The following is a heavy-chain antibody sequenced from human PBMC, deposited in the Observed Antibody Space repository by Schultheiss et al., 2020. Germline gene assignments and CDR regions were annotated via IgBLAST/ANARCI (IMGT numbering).Heavy chain of an antibody. CDR1: GFTLSRYG. CDR3: ARDDCTITSCYGY. V-gene: IGHV3-33*01. CDR2: IWYDGSNK. Sequence: WGSLRLSCAASGFTLSRYGMHWVRQAPGKGLEWVALIWYDGSNKFYAGSVRGRFTISRDISKNTLYLQVNSLRAEDTAVYYCARDDCTITSCYGYWGQGTLVTVSS. J-gene: IGHJ4*02. D-gene: IGHD2-2*01.